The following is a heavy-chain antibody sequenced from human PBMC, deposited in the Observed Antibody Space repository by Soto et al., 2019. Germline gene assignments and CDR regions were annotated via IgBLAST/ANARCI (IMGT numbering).Heavy chain of an antibody. CDR3: ASLDFYYDSTESVDYFDY. CDR1: GFTFSDYY. Sequence: PGGTLRLSCAASGFTFSDYYMSWIRQAPGKGLEWVSYISSSSSYTNYADSVKGRFTISRDNAKNSLYLQMNSLRAEDTAVYYCASLDFYYDSTESVDYFDYWGQGTLVTVSS. J-gene: IGHJ4*02. CDR2: ISSSSSYT. D-gene: IGHD3-22*01. V-gene: IGHV3-11*06.